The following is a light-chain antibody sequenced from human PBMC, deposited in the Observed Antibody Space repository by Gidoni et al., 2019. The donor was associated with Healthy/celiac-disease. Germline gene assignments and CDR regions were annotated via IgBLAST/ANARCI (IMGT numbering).Light chain of an antibody. V-gene: IGKV3-15*01. J-gene: IGKJ2*01. CDR2: GAS. Sequence: IVVTQSPANLSVSPGERATLSCTASQGVSSNLAWYQQKPGQAPRLLIDGASTRATGTPARFSGSGSGTEFTLTSSILQSEDFAVYYCQQYNYWPGTFGQGTKLEIK. CDR1: QGVSSN. CDR3: QQYNYWPGT.